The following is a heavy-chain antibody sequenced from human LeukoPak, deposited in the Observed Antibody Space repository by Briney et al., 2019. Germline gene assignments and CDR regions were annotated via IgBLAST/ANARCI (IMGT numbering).Heavy chain of an antibody. D-gene: IGHD3-10*01. J-gene: IGHJ4*02. V-gene: IGHV1-18*01. CDR3: ARGGEPYGSGIYFDY. CDR2: ISVYNGHT. CDR1: GYTFSSYG. Sequence: ASVKVSCKASGYTFSSYGISWVRQAPGQGLEWMGWISVYNGHTNYAQKFQGRVTMTRDTSISTAYMELSRLRSDDTAVYYCARGGEPYGSGIYFDYWGQGTLVTVSS.